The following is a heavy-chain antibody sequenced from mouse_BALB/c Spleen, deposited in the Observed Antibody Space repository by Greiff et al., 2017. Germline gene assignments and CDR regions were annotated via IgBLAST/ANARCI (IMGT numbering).Heavy chain of an antibody. J-gene: IGHJ2*01. D-gene: IGHD1-1*01. V-gene: IGHV1-80*01. CDR1: GYAFSSYW. CDR2: IYPGDGDT. Sequence: VKLQESGAELVRPGSSVKISCKASGYAFSSYWMNWVKQRPGQGLEWIGQIYPGDGDTNYNGKFKGKATLTADKSSSTAYMQLSSLTSEDSAVYFCARWGLVASFDYWGQGTTLTVSS. CDR3: ARWGLVASFDY.